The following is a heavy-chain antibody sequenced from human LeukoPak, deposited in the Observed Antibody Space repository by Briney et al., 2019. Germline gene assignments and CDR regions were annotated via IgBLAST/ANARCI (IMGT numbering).Heavy chain of an antibody. CDR2: IYHSGST. D-gene: IGHD6-19*01. CDR1: GGSISSGGYS. J-gene: IGHJ4*02. CDR3: ARGRRQWLVQTPRDYFDY. Sequence: PSETLSLTCAVSGGSISSGGYSWSWIRQPPGKGLEWIAYIYHSGSTYYNPSLKSRVTISVDTSKNQFSLKLSSVTAADTAVYYCARGRRQWLVQTPRDYFDYWGQGTLVTVSS. V-gene: IGHV4-30-2*01.